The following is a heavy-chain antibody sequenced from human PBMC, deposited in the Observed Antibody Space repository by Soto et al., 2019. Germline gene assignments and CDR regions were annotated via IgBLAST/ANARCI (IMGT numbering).Heavy chain of an antibody. CDR2: INPNSGGT. J-gene: IGHJ4*02. CDR1: GYTFTGYY. Sequence: ASVKVSCKASGYTFTGYYMHWVQQAPGQGLEWMGWINPNSGGTNYAQKFQGWVTMTRDTSISTAYMELSRLRSDDTAVYYCARDAGATDSRNYFDYWGQGTLVTVSS. V-gene: IGHV1-2*04. D-gene: IGHD1-26*01. CDR3: ARDAGATDSRNYFDY.